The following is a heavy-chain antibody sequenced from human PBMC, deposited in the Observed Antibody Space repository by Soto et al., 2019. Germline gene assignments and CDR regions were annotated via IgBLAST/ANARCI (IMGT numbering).Heavy chain of an antibody. J-gene: IGHJ5*02. D-gene: IGHD6-19*01. CDR2: INAGNGNT. Sequence: QVQLVQSGAEVKKPGASVKVSCKASGYTFTSYAMHWVRQAPGQRLEWMGWINAGNGNTKYSQKFQGRVTITRDTPASTAYMGLSSLRSEDTAVYYCAGAGGAVAGPYNWFDPWGQGTLVTVSS. CDR3: AGAGGAVAGPYNWFDP. V-gene: IGHV1-3*01. CDR1: GYTFTSYA.